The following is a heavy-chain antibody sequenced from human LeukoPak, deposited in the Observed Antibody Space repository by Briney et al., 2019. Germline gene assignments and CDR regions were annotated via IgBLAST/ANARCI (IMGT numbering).Heavy chain of an antibody. J-gene: IGHJ4*02. D-gene: IGHD1-26*01. Sequence: SETLSLTCAVSGASVSGSNYYWGWIRQPPGKGLEWIGNIYSSGSTNYNASLQSRVTIAIDTSKNHFSLRLSSATDAATYVYERARCRNSWSYIFDYWGQGTLVTVSS. V-gene: IGHV4-39*07. CDR3: ARCRNSWSYIFDY. CDR1: GASVSGSNYY. CDR2: IYSSGST.